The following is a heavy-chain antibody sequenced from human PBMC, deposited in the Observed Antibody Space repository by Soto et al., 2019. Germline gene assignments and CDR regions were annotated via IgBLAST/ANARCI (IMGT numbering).Heavy chain of an antibody. CDR2: INGGNGNT. Sequence: QVQLVQSGAEVKKPGASVKVSCKASGYIFTNYAMHWVRQAPGQRLERMGWINGGNGNTKYSQQFQGRVTIIRDTSASTAYMEMSSLRSEDTAVYYCARALYGDYAYYYYYMDVWGKGTTVTVSS. D-gene: IGHD4-17*01. V-gene: IGHV1-3*01. CDR3: ARALYGDYAYYYYYMDV. J-gene: IGHJ6*03. CDR1: GYIFTNYA.